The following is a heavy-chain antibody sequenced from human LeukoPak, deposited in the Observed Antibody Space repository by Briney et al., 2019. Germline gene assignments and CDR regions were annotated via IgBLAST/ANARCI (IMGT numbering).Heavy chain of an antibody. CDR3: ARDYGDYFGWFDP. V-gene: IGHV4-59*01. CDR2: ISYSGST. D-gene: IGHD4-17*01. J-gene: IGHJ5*02. Sequence: SETLSLTCTVSGGSIINYYWSWIRQPPGKGLEWIGYISYSGSTNYNPSLKSRVTISVDTSRNQFSLKLNSVTAADTAVYYWARDYGDYFGWFDPWGQGTLVTVSS. CDR1: GGSIINYY.